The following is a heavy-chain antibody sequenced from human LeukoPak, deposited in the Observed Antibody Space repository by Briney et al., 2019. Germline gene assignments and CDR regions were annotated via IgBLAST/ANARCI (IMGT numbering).Heavy chain of an antibody. V-gene: IGHV4-59*01. CDR2: IYYSGST. CDR3: ARDRYYDILTGYYTEDAFDI. Sequence: SETLSLTCTVSGGSLSIYYWSWVRQPPGKGLEWIGYIYYSGSTNYNPSLTSRVTMSVDTSKNRFSLKLSSVTAADTAVYYCARDRYYDILTGYYTEDAFDIWGQGTMVTVSS. J-gene: IGHJ3*02. D-gene: IGHD3-9*01. CDR1: GGSLSIYY.